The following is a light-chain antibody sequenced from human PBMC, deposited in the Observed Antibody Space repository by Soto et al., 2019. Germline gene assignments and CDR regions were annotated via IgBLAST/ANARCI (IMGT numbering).Light chain of an antibody. CDR2: AIS. Sequence: IQMAQSPSSPSASVGDRVTITFRASQSITNYLNWYQQKPGKAPKLLMYAISTLQSGVPSRFGGSGSGTEFTLTISSLQPDDFATYYCQQSYSTPYTFGQGTKVDIK. CDR1: QSITNY. CDR3: QQSYSTPYT. J-gene: IGKJ2*01. V-gene: IGKV1-39*01.